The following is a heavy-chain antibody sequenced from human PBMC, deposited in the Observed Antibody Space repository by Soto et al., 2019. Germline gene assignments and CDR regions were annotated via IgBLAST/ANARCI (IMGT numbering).Heavy chain of an antibody. CDR3: ATDVDSTWSLGHGMDV. J-gene: IGHJ6*02. D-gene: IGHD5-12*01. Sequence: QVQLVESGGGVVQPGTSLRLSCAASGFTFSSHGMHWVRQAPGKGLEWVAVITYDGSQTYYADSVRGRFTISSDNAKSTLYLQMKLRTEDTAVYSCATDVDSTWSLGHGMDVWGQGTTVTVSS. V-gene: IGHV3-30*03. CDR1: GFTFSSHG. CDR2: ITYDGSQT.